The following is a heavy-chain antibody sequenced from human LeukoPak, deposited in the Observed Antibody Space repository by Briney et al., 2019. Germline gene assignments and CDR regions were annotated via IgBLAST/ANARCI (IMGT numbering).Heavy chain of an antibody. J-gene: IGHJ4*02. V-gene: IGHV3-23*01. CDR3: ARMNGGRLSSYYFDY. D-gene: IGHD4-23*01. CDR2: LSVSGGTT. Sequence: PGGSLRLSCAASGFSLSGYAMNWVRQAPGKGLEWVSSLSVSGGTTYYTDSVKGRFTVSRDNSRDTLYLQMHSLRVEDTAVYYCARMNGGRLSSYYFDYWGQGILVTVPS. CDR1: GFSLSGYA.